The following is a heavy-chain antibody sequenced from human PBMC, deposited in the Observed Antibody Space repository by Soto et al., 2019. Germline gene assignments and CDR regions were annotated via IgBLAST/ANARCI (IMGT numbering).Heavy chain of an antibody. D-gene: IGHD3-16*02. V-gene: IGHV3-23*01. Sequence: EVQLLESGGGLVQPGGSLRLSCAASGFTFSSYAMSWVRQAPGKGLEWVSAISGSGGSTYYADSVKGRFTISRDNSKNTLYLQMNSLRAEDTAVYYCATSSMGGVWGSYRPEDYWGQGTLVTVSS. J-gene: IGHJ4*02. CDR2: ISGSGGST. CDR1: GFTFSSYA. CDR3: ATSSMGGVWGSYRPEDY.